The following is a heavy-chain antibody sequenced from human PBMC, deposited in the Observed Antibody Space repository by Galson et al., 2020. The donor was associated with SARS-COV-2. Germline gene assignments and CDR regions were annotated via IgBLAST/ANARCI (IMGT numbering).Heavy chain of an antibody. CDR2: IYDSGNT. D-gene: IGHD3-10*01. CDR3: ARHMWPHRSGSPSYYNDVFDI. V-gene: IGHV4-39*01. Sequence: ETSETLSLTCTVSGPYSWAWIRQPPGKGPEWIGTIYDSGNTYYNPSLSGRVTISVDTSQNRFVLTLSFVTAADTAIYYCARHMWPHRSGSPSYYNDVFDIWGQGSLVTVSS. J-gene: IGHJ3*02. CDR1: GPYS.